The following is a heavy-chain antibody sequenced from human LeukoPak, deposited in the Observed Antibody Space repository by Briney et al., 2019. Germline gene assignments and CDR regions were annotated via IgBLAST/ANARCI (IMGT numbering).Heavy chain of an antibody. CDR1: GFTFNSYA. J-gene: IGHJ4*02. V-gene: IGHV3-30*04. CDR3: ASDLEERSPGYY. D-gene: IGHD3-10*01. CDR2: ISYDGSNK. Sequence: GGSLRLSCAASGFTFNSYAMSWVRQAPGKGLEWVAVISYDGSNKYYEDSVKGRFTISRDNSKNTLYLQMSSLRSEDTAVYYCASDLEERSPGYYWGQGTLVTVSS.